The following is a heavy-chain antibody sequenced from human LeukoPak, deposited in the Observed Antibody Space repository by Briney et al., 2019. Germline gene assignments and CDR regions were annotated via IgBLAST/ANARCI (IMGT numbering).Heavy chain of an antibody. CDR1: GFTFSSYW. CDR3: AREVAGPYYYYMDV. Sequence: HPGGSLRLSCAASGFTFSSYWMSWVRQAPGKGLEWVANIKQDGSEKYYVDSVKGRFTISRDNAKNSLYLQMNSLRAEDTAVYYCAREVAGPYYYYMDVWGKGTTVTVSS. D-gene: IGHD5-12*01. CDR2: IKQDGSEK. V-gene: IGHV3-7*01. J-gene: IGHJ6*03.